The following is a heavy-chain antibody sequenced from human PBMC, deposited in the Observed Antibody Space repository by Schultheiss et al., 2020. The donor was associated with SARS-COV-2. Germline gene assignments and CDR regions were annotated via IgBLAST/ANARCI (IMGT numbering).Heavy chain of an antibody. CDR2: IYYSGST. V-gene: IGHV4-59*08. CDR3: ARLGYSSSLWYFDY. J-gene: IGHJ4*02. CDR1: GGSISNYY. D-gene: IGHD6-6*01. Sequence: SETLSLTCTVSGGSISNYYWSWIRQPPGKGLEWIGYIYYSGSTNYNPSLKSRVTISVDTSKNQFSLKLSSVTAADTAVYYCARLGYSSSLWYFDYWGQGTLVTVSS.